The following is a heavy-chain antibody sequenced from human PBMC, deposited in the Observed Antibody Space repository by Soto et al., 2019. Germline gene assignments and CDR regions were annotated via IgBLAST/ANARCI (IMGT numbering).Heavy chain of an antibody. J-gene: IGHJ5*02. CDR2: ISYDGSNK. CDR1: GLTVNTNY. D-gene: IGHD4-17*01. CDR3: AKDLTTVTNH. Sequence: GGSLRLSCAASGLTVNTNYMTWVRQAPGKGLEWVAVISYDGSNKYYADSVKGRFTISRDNSKNTLYLQMNSLRAEDTAVYYCAKDLTTVTNHWGQGTLVTVSS. V-gene: IGHV3-30*18.